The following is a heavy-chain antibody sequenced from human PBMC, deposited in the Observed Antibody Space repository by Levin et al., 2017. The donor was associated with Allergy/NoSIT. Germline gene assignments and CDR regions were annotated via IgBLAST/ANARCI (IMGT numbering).Heavy chain of an antibody. CDR1: GFTVSSHY. CDR3: ACDSSGSTKIWYFDL. V-gene: IGHV3-53*01. D-gene: IGHD3-22*01. J-gene: IGHJ2*01. Sequence: GESLKISCAASGFTVSSHYMTWVRQAPGKGLEWVSLIHVDGATTYADSVRGRFTISRDNSRNTLHLQMNSLRVEDTAVYYCACDSSGSTKIWYFDLWGRGTLVTVSS. CDR2: IHVDGAT.